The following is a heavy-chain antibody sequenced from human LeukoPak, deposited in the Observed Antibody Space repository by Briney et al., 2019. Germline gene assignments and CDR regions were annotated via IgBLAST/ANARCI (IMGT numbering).Heavy chain of an antibody. CDR2: INPNSGGT. CDR1: GYTFTGYY. CDR3: ARGGEVAVAGTNWAQRNLGY. D-gene: IGHD6-19*01. Sequence: ASVKVSCKASGYTFTGYYMHWVRQAPGQGLEWMGWINPNSGGTNYAQKFQGWVTMTRDTSISTAYMELSRLRSDDTAVYYCARGGEVAVAGTNWAQRNLGYWGQGTLVTVSS. J-gene: IGHJ4*02. V-gene: IGHV1-2*04.